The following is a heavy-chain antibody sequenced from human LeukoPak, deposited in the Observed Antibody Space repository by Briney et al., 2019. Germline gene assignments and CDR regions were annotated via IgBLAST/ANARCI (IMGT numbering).Heavy chain of an antibody. J-gene: IGHJ6*02. CDR2: IWYDGSNK. D-gene: IGHD3-9*01. CDR1: GFTFSSYG. CDR3: ARGGESTILRISYYYYGMDV. V-gene: IGHV3-33*01. Sequence: PGRSLRLSCAASGFTFSSYGIHWVRQAPGKGLEWVAVIWYDGSNKYYADSVKGRFTISRDNSKNTLYLQMNSLRAEDTAVYYCARGGESTILRISYYYYGMDVWGQGTTVTVSS.